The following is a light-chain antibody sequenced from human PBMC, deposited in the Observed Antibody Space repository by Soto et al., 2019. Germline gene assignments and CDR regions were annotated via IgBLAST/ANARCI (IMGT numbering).Light chain of an antibody. CDR2: KAS. J-gene: IGKJ1*01. CDR3: QQYNSYWT. Sequence: MTHSPSTLSASVGDRVTITCRASQSISSWLAWYQQKPGKAPKLLIYKASSLESGVPSRFSGSGSGTEFTLTISSLQPDDFATYYCQQYNSYWTFGQGTKVDIK. CDR1: QSISSW. V-gene: IGKV1-5*03.